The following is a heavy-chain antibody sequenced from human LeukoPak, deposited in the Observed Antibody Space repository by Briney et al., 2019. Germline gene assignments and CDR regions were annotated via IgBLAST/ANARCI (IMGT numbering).Heavy chain of an antibody. CDR2: INPNSGGT. J-gene: IGHJ4*02. Sequence: ASVKVSCKASGYTFTGYYMHWVRQAPGQGLEWMGWINPNSGGTNYAQKFQGRVTMTRDTSISTAYMELSRLRSDDMAVYYCARAKYYGSGTLLDYWGQGTLVTVSS. CDR3: ARAKYYGSGTLLDY. D-gene: IGHD3-10*01. CDR1: GYTFTGYY. V-gene: IGHV1-2*02.